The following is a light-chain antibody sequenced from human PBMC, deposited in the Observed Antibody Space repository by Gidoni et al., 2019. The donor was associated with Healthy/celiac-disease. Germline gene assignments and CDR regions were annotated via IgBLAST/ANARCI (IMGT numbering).Light chain of an antibody. Sequence: QSALTQPASVSGYPGQSITISCTGTSSDVGSYNLVSWYQQHPGKAPKLMIYEVSKRPSGVSNRFSGSKSGNTASLTISGLQAEDEADYYCCSYAGSSTLVFGGGTKLTVL. J-gene: IGLJ2*01. V-gene: IGLV2-23*02. CDR3: CSYAGSSTLV. CDR2: EVS. CDR1: SSDVGSYNL.